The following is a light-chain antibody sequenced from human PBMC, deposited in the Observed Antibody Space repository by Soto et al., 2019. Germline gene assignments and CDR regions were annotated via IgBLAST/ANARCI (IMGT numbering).Light chain of an antibody. CDR1: QSVSSN. CDR2: GAT. V-gene: IGKV3-15*01. CDR3: QQYNNWPYT. Sequence: EIVMTQSPATLSVSPGERATLSCRASQSVSSNLAWYRQKPGQAPTLVIYGATTRATGIPARFSGSGSGTEVTLTISSLLSEDFAVYYCQQYNNWPYTFGQGTKLEIK. J-gene: IGKJ2*01.